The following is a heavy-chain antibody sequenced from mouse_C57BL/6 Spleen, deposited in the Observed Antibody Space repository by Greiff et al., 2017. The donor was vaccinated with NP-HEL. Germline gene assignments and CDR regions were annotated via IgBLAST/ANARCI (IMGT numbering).Heavy chain of an antibody. Sequence: LQESGPELVKPGASVKISCKASGYAFSSSWMNWVKQRPGKGLEWIGRIYPGDGDTNYNGKFKGKATLTADKSSSTAYMQLSSLTSEDSAVYFCARSGYYGPWFAYWGQGTLVTVSA. CDR3: ARSGYYGPWFAY. CDR2: IYPGDGDT. CDR1: GYAFSSSW. D-gene: IGHD1-1*01. V-gene: IGHV1-82*01. J-gene: IGHJ3*01.